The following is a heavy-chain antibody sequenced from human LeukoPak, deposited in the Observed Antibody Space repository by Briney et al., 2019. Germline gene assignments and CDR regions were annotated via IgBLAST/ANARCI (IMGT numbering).Heavy chain of an antibody. CDR3: AGGNHHTTGPYYFDY. CDR2: FYHTGST. J-gene: IGHJ4*02. D-gene: IGHD2/OR15-2a*01. V-gene: IGHV4-59*11. Sequence: SETLSLTCTVSGGTIRTLYWSWIRQTPGKRLEWIGYFYHTGSTNYNPSLKSRVIMSLDTSESQFSLKLSSVTAADTAVYYCAGGNHHTTGPYYFDYWGQGTLVTVSS. CDR1: GGTIRTLY.